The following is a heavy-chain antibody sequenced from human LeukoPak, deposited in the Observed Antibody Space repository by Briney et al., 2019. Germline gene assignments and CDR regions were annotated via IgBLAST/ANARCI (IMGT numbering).Heavy chain of an antibody. Sequence: PSETLSLTCAVYGGSFSGYYWSWIRQPPGKGLEWIGEINHSGSTNYNPSLKSRVTISVDTSKNQFSLKLSSVTAADTAVYYCARAPVVPAAIGYRARYYYMDVWGKGTTVTVSS. J-gene: IGHJ6*03. V-gene: IGHV4-34*01. CDR3: ARAPVVPAAIGYRARYYYMDV. CDR2: INHSGST. CDR1: GGSFSGYY. D-gene: IGHD2-2*01.